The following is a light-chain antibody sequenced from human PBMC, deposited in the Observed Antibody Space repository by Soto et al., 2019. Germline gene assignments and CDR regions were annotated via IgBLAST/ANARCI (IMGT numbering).Light chain of an antibody. J-gene: IGKJ4*01. V-gene: IGKV1-12*01. CDR1: QFIGTW. CDR3: QQANILPLT. CDR2: AAS. Sequence: DIQMTQSPSSVSASVGDRVTITCRASQFIGTWLAWYQQKPGKAPKLLISAASSLQSGVPSRFSGSESGTNFTLTISSLQPEDFATYDCQQANILPLTFGGGTKVEIK.